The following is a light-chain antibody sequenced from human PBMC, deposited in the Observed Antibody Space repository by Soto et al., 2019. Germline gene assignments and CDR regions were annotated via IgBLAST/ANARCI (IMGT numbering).Light chain of an antibody. CDR1: HNIERW. Sequence: QMTQSPSTLSASVGDRVTITCRASHNIERWMAWYQQKPGRAPSLLIFDATTLHSGVPSRFSGGGSGTEFTLTINGLQPDDFATYFCQQCAKSSTFGQGTTVEIK. V-gene: IGKV1-5*01. J-gene: IGKJ1*01. CDR3: QQCAKSST. CDR2: DAT.